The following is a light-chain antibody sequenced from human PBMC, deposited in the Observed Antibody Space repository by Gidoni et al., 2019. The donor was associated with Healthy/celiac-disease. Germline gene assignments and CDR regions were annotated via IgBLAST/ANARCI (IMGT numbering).Light chain of an antibody. V-gene: IGKV1-16*01. Sequence: DVQMPQSPSSLSASVGDRVTITCRASQDINHYLAWFQQRPGKAPKSLIYGASTLQSGVPSRCSGSGSGTDFTLIISSLQPEEFGTEYCQQSHAYPITFGQGTRLEIK. J-gene: IGKJ5*01. CDR3: QQSHAYPIT. CDR2: GAS. CDR1: QDINHY.